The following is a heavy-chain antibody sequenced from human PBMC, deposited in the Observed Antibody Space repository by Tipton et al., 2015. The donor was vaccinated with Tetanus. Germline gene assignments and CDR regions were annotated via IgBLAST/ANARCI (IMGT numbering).Heavy chain of an antibody. CDR3: ARAHCTDGVCNFDF. CDR1: GYIFNNYW. CDR2: IHPGDSDT. V-gene: IGHV5-51*01. Sequence: EVQLVQSGGEVKKPGESLKISCRGSGYIFNNYWIGWVRQKPGKGLEWMGIIHPGDSDTRYSPSFQGQVTISVDKSINTAYLQWSSLEASDTSMFYCARAHCTDGVCNFDFWGQGALVTVAS. J-gene: IGHJ4*02. D-gene: IGHD2-8*01.